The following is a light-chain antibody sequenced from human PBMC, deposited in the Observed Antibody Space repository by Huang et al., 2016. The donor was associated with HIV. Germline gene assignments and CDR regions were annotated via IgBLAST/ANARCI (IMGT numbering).Light chain of an antibody. V-gene: IGKV3D-11*01. CDR3: QQPGS. J-gene: IGKJ2*01. Sequence: EIVLTQSPATLALSPGERATLACRASQGVGGYLASYQQKPGQAPRLLIYDTSTGATGIPARFSGSGSETDFTLTISSLEPEDFAVYYCQQPGSFGQGTKVDIK. CDR1: QGVGGY. CDR2: DTS.